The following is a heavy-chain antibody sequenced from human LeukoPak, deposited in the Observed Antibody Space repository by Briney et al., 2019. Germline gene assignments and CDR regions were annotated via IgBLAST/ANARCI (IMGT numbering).Heavy chain of an antibody. Sequence: SETLSLTCTVSGGSISSSSYYWGWIRQPPGKGLEWIGSIYHSGSTFYNPSLKSRVTISVDTSKNQFSLKLTSVTAADTAVYFCARDLAVAGSLDYWGPGTLVTVS. CDR3: ARDLAVAGSLDY. J-gene: IGHJ4*02. D-gene: IGHD6-19*01. V-gene: IGHV4-39*07. CDR2: IYHSGST. CDR1: GGSISSSSYY.